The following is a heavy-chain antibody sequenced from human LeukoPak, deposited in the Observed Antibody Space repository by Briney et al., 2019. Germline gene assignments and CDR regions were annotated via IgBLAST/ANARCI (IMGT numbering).Heavy chain of an antibody. CDR2: INSEGSST. Sequence: PGGSLRLSCAASGFTHSRYGMNWVRQAPGKGLVWVSRINSEGSSTTYADSVKGRFTISRDNAKNTLILQMNSLRAEDTAVYYCARDYYSRFDYWGQGTLVTVSS. V-gene: IGHV3-74*01. D-gene: IGHD3-22*01. CDR3: ARDYYSRFDY. J-gene: IGHJ4*02. CDR1: GFTHSRYG.